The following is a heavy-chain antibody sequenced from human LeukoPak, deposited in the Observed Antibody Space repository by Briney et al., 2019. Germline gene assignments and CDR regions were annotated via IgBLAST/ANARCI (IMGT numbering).Heavy chain of an antibody. J-gene: IGHJ4*02. CDR3: ARGGSGGIPTRLDY. V-gene: IGHV1-69*13. D-gene: IGHD3-10*01. Sequence: ASVKVSCKASGYTFTSYDINWVRQATGQGLEWMGGIIPIFGTANYAQKFQGRVTITADESTSTAYMELSSLRSEDTAVYYCARGGSGGIPTRLDYWGQGTLVTVSS. CDR1: GYTFTSYD. CDR2: IIPIFGTA.